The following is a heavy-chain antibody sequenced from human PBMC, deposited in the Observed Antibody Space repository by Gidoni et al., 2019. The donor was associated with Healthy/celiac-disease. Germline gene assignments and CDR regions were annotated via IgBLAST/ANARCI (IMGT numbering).Heavy chain of an antibody. J-gene: IGHJ4*02. CDR1: GFTFSSYA. CDR2: ISYDGRNK. V-gene: IGHV3-30*04. Sequence: QVQLVESGGGVVQPGRSLRLSCASSGFTFSSYAMHWVRQAPGKGLEWVAVISYDGRNKYYADSVKGRFTISRDNSKNTLYLQMNSLRAEDTAVYYCAREGVTTASLDYWGQGTLVTVSS. CDR3: AREGVTTASLDY. D-gene: IGHD4-4*01.